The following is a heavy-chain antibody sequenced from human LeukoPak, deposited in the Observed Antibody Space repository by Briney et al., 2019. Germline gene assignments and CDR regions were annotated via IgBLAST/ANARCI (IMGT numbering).Heavy chain of an antibody. V-gene: IGHV1-2*02. D-gene: IGHD6-19*01. Sequence: ASVKVSCKASGYTFTGYYMHWVRQAPGQGLEWMGWINPNSGGTNYAQKFQGRVTMTRDTSISTAYMELSRLRSDDTAVYYCARDTYSSGWYFDYWGQGTLVTVSS. CDR3: ARDTYSSGWYFDY. CDR2: INPNSGGT. J-gene: IGHJ4*02. CDR1: GYTFTGYY.